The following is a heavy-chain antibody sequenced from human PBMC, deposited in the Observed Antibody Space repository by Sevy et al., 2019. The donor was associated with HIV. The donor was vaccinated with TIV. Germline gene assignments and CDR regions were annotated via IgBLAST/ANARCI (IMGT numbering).Heavy chain of an antibody. CDR2: IYYSGST. CDR1: GYSISSGYY. D-gene: IGHD6-13*01. V-gene: IGHV4-38-2*02. CDR3: ARDLGSSWPDYYYYYMNV. Sequence: SETLSLTCAVSGYSISSGYYWGWIRQPPGKGLEWIGSIYYSGSTYYNPSLKSRVTISVDTSKNQFSLKLGSVTAADTAVYYFARDLGSSWPDYYYYYMNVWGKGTTVTVSS. J-gene: IGHJ6*03.